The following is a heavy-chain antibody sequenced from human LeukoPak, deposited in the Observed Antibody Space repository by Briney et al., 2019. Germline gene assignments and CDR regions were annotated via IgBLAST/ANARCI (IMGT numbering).Heavy chain of an antibody. CDR1: GYTFTDYY. D-gene: IGHD3-10*01. J-gene: IGHJ4*02. CDR2: INPNSGGT. CDR3: ARDAITRGIIDY. Sequence: ASVKVSCKASGYTFTDYYVHWVRQAPGQGLEWMGWINPNSGGTNSAQKFQGRVTMTRDTSISTAYMELSRLRSDDTAMYYCARDAITRGIIDYWGQGTLVTVSS. V-gene: IGHV1-2*02.